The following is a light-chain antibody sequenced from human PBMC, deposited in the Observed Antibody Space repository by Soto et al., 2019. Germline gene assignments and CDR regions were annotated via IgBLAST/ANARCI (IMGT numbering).Light chain of an antibody. Sequence: QSPLTQPPSASSSPGQSVAISCTGTSSGVGGYNYVSWYQQHPGKAPKLMIYEVNKRPSGVPDRFSGSKSGNTASLTVSGLQAEDEADYYCSSYAGSSNVFGTGTKVTVL. J-gene: IGLJ1*01. V-gene: IGLV2-8*01. CDR1: SSGVGGYNY. CDR2: EVN. CDR3: SSYAGSSNV.